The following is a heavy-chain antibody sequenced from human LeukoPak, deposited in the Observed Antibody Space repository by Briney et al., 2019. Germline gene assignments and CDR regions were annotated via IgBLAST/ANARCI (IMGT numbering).Heavy chain of an antibody. D-gene: IGHD4-17*01. CDR1: GVSFNDYY. V-gene: IGHV4-34*01. J-gene: IGHJ4*02. CDR2: INHSGYT. CDR3: TRMTTGHDY. Sequence: SETLPLTSAVSGVSFNDYYWSWVRQTPGKGLEWIGEINHSGYTNDSPSLKSRVTLSIDTSRKQFSLNLRSVTVADSGIYYCTRMTTGHDYWGQGTLVTVSS.